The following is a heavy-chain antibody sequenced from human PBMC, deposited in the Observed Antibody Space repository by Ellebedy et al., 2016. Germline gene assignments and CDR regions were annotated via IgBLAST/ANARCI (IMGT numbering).Heavy chain of an antibody. CDR2: IFTSGSF. D-gene: IGHD3-10*01. CDR1: GGSVSRYF. J-gene: IGHJ4*02. V-gene: IGHV4-4*07. CDR3: ARIGGVSFGERPIDY. Sequence: GSLRLSCTVSGGSVSRYFWSWIRQPAGKGLEWIGRIFTSGSFNYNPSLMSRVTMSVVTSKNQISLRLNSVTAADTAVYYCARIGGVSFGERPIDYWGQGTLVTVSS.